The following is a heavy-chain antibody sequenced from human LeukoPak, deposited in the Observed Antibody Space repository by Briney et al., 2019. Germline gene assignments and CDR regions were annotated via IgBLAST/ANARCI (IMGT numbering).Heavy chain of an antibody. D-gene: IGHD3-10*01. CDR1: GVSISSGGYY. CDR3: ARDRSGEYYFDY. Sequence: SQTLSLTCTVSGVSISSGGYYWGWIRQHPGKGLEWIGYIYYSGSTYYNPSLKSRVTISVDTSKNQFSLKLSSVTAADTAVYYCARDRSGEYYFDYWGQGTLVTVSS. V-gene: IGHV4-31*03. CDR2: IYYSGST. J-gene: IGHJ4*02.